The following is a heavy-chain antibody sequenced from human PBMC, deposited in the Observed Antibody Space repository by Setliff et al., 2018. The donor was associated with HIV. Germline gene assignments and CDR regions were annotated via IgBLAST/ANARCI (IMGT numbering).Heavy chain of an antibody. CDR1: GGSISSSSYY. V-gene: IGHV4-39*02. Sequence: SETLSLTCTVSGGSISSSSYYWGWIRQPPGKGLGWIGTIYYTGSTYYNPSLKSRVTISVDTSKNQFSLKLSSVTAADTAVYYCAKEARGIPTTGTGYWGQGALVTVSS. D-gene: IGHD6-13*01. CDR2: IYYTGST. J-gene: IGHJ4*02. CDR3: AKEARGIPTTGTGY.